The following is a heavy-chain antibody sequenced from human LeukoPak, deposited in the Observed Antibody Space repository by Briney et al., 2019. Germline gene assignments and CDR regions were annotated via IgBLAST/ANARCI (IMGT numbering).Heavy chain of an antibody. J-gene: IGHJ3*02. Sequence: GGSLRLSCAASGFTFSSYWMHWVRQAPGKGLVWVSRINRDGSSTSYADSVKGRFTISRDNAKNTLDLQMNSLRAEDTAVYYCARDSGTDDAFDIWAQGTMVTVSS. D-gene: IGHD1-1*01. V-gene: IGHV3-74*01. CDR2: INRDGSST. CDR1: GFTFSSYW. CDR3: ARDSGTDDAFDI.